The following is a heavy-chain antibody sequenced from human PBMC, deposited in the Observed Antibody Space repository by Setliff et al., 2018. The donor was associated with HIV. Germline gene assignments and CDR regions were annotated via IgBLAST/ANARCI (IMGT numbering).Heavy chain of an antibody. D-gene: IGHD3-16*02. CDR1: GGSISSFGYY. J-gene: IGHJ4*02. V-gene: IGHV4-39*07. Sequence: SETLSLTCTVSGGSISSFGYYWGWIRQPPGKGPEWNGSIFHTGNTYYNPSLKSRVTIAVETSKNQVSLKLNSVTAADTAVYYGARVRYDYVWGSYSSGYFFDYWGQGTLVTVSS. CDR3: ARVRYDYVWGSYSSGYFFDY. CDR2: IFHTGNT.